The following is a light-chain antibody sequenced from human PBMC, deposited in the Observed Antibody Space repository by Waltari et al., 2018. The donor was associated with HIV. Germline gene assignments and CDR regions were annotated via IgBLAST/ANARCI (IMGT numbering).Light chain of an antibody. J-gene: IGLJ3*02. CDR2: EVT. CDR3: CSYAGSSSLWM. Sequence: QSALTQPASVSGSPGQSITISCTGTSSGIVSYNLVSWYQHHPGKAPKLLIYEVTKRPSGVSSRFSGSKSGNTASLTISGLQAEDEGDYYCCSYAGSSSLWMFGGGTKLTVL. V-gene: IGLV2-23*02. CDR1: SSGIVSYNL.